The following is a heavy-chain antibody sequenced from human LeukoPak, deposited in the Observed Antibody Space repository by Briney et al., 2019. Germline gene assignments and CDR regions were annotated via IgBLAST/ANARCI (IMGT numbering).Heavy chain of an antibody. CDR1: GGSISSSSYY. Sequence: SETLSLTCTVSGGSISSSSYYWGWIRQPPGKGLEWIGSIYYSGSTYYNPSLKSRVTISVDTSKNQFSLKPSSVTAADTAVYYCARDRRLGYCSSTSCTYNWFDPWGQGTLVTVSS. CDR3: ARDRRLGYCSSTSCTYNWFDP. V-gene: IGHV4-39*07. J-gene: IGHJ5*02. CDR2: IYYSGST. D-gene: IGHD2-2*01.